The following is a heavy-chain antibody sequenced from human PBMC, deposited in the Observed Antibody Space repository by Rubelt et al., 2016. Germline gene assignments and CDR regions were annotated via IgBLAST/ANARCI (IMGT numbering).Heavy chain of an antibody. D-gene: IGHD3-16*02. CDR2: IYHTGST. CDR3: ASALSGYRYYFDF. V-gene: IGHV4-4*02. CDR1: GGSISSSNW. J-gene: IGHJ4*02. Sequence: QVQLQESGPGLVKPSQTLSLTCTVSGGSISSSNWWSWVRQPPGKGLEWIGGIYHTGSTNYNPSLKSRVTISIDRSRNQFSLNLTSVTATDTAMYYCASALSGYRYYFDFWGQGTLVTVSS.